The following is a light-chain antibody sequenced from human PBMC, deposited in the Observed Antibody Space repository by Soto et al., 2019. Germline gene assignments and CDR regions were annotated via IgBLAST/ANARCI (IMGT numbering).Light chain of an antibody. CDR3: QQYGSSPGT. CDR2: GAS. CDR1: QTVSSSF. Sequence: EIVLTQSPGTLSLSPGEGATLSCRASQTVSSSFLAWYQQKAGQAPRLLIYGASSRATGIPDRFSGSGSGTAFTLTLARLEPEDFAVYYCQQYGSSPGTFGQGTKVEIK. J-gene: IGKJ1*01. V-gene: IGKV3-20*01.